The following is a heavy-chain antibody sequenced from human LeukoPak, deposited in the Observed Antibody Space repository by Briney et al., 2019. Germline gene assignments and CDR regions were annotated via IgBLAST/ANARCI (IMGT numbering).Heavy chain of an antibody. J-gene: IGHJ4*02. Sequence: ASVKVSCKASGYTFTSYGISWVRQAPGQGLEWMGWISAYNGTTHYAQKLQGRVTMTTDTSTSTAYMELRSLRSDDTAVYYCARGAGDTAMVQYRGFDYWGQGTLVTVSS. D-gene: IGHD5-18*01. V-gene: IGHV1-18*01. CDR2: ISAYNGTT. CDR3: ARGAGDTAMVQYRGFDY. CDR1: GYTFTSYG.